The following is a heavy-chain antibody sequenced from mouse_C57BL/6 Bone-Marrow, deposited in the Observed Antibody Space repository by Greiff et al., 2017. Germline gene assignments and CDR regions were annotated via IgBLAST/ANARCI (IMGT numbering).Heavy chain of an antibody. CDR1: GYTFTSYN. Sequence: QVQLQQSGAELVRPGASLKMSCTASGYTFTSYNLPWVNQTPRPGLEWIGAIYPGIGDTSYTQNFTGKPTQTVDKSSSTAYMQLSSQTSEDYAVYFCARPPLDSSGYVWFAYWGQGTLVTVSA. D-gene: IGHD3-2*02. CDR2: IYPGIGDT. CDR3: ARPPLDSSGYVWFAY. J-gene: IGHJ3*01. V-gene: IGHV1-12*01.